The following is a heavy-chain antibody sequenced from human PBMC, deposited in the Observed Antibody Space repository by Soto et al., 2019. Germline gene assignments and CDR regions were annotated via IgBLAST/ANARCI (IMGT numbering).Heavy chain of an antibody. CDR2: ISYDGSNK. D-gene: IGHD6-19*01. CDR3: AKVSHAIQWLVPVPENIPDY. V-gene: IGHV3-30*18. J-gene: IGHJ4*02. Sequence: GGSLRLSCAASGFTFSSYGMHWVRQAPGKGLEWVAVISYDGSNKYYADSVRGRFTISRDNSKNTLYLQMNSLRAEDTAVYYCAKVSHAIQWLVPVPENIPDYWGQGTLVTVSS. CDR1: GFTFSSYG.